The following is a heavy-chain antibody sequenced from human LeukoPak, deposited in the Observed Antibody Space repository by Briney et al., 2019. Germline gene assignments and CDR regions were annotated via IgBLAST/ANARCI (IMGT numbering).Heavy chain of an antibody. J-gene: IGHJ2*01. Sequence: PSETLSPTCAVYGGSFSGYFWSWIRQPPGKGLEWIGEINHSGRTNYNPSLNRRVTVSVDTSKNQFSLKLRSLTAADTAVYYCARGGYFDLWGRGTLVTVSS. CDR2: INHSGRT. CDR1: GGSFSGYF. CDR3: ARGGYFDL. V-gene: IGHV4-34*01.